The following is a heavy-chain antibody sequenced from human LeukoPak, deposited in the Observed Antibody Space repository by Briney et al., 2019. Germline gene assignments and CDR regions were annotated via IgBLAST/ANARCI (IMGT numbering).Heavy chain of an antibody. V-gene: IGHV3-9*01. CDR2: ISWNSGSI. Sequence: GRSLRLSCAASGFTFDDYAMHWVRQAPGKGLEWVSGISWNSGSIGYADSVKGRFTISRDNAKNSLYLQMNSLRAEDTALDYCAKTLGSRYFDWLLPFDYWGQGTLVTVSS. CDR3: AKTLGSRYFDWLLPFDY. D-gene: IGHD3-9*01. CDR1: GFTFDDYA. J-gene: IGHJ4*02.